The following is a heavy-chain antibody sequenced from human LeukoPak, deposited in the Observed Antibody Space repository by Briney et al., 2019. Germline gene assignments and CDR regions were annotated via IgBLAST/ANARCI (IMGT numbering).Heavy chain of an antibody. V-gene: IGHV3-23*01. CDR3: AKDLTYYYDSTGYYFDY. CDR2: MSGSGGTT. J-gene: IGHJ4*02. CDR1: GFTFGNYA. D-gene: IGHD3-22*01. Sequence: PGGSLRLSCAASGFTFGNYAMNWVRQAPGKGLEWVSAMSGSGGTTYYADSVKGRFTISRDNSKNTLYLQLNSLRAEDTAIYYCAKDLTYYYDSTGYYFDYWGQGTLVTVSS.